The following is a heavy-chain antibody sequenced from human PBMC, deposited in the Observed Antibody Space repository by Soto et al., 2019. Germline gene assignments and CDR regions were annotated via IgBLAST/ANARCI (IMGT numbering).Heavy chain of an antibody. V-gene: IGHV3-23*01. J-gene: IGHJ3*02. CDR2: SSGSGGST. D-gene: IGHD5-12*01. Sequence: EVQLLESGGGLVQPGGSLRLSCAASGFTFSSYAMSWVRQAPGKGLEWVSASSGSGGSTYYADLVKGRFTISRDNSKNTLYLQMNSLRAEDTAVYYCAKGDIVATITDAFDIWGQGTMVTVSS. CDR1: GFTFSSYA. CDR3: AKGDIVATITDAFDI.